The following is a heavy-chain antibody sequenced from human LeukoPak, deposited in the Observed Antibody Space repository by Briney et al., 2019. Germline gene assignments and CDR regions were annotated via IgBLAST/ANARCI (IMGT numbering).Heavy chain of an antibody. CDR2: IYYSGST. J-gene: IGHJ4*02. CDR3: ARVGIQLWLAGYIDY. D-gene: IGHD5-18*01. CDR1: GGSISSSSYY. V-gene: IGHV4-39*07. Sequence: SETLSLTCTVSGGSISSSSYYWGWIRQPPGKGLEWIGSIYYSGSTYYNPSLKSRVTISVDTSKNQFSLKLSSVTAADTAVYYCARVGIQLWLAGYIDYWGQGTLVTVSS.